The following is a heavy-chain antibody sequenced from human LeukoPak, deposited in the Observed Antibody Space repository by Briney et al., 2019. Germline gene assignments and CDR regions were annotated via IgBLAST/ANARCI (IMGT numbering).Heavy chain of an antibody. CDR3: ARGQMAGIAARRDFDY. J-gene: IGHJ4*02. CDR1: GYTFTGYD. V-gene: IGHV1-8*01. CDR2: MNPNSGNT. Sequence: ASVKVSCKASGYTFTGYDINWVRQATGQGLEWMGWMNPNSGNTGYAQKFQGRVTMTRNTSISTAYMELSSLRSEDTAVYYCARGQMAGIAARRDFDYWGQGTLVTVSS. D-gene: IGHD6-6*01.